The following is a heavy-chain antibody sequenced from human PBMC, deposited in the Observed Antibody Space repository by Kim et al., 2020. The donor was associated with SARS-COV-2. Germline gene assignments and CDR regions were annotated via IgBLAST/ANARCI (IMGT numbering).Heavy chain of an antibody. CDR3: ATKLGYSYGFMYFQH. D-gene: IGHD5-18*01. V-gene: IGHV1-24*01. J-gene: IGHJ1*01. Sequence: QKFQGRVTMTEDTSTDTAYMELSSLRSEDTAVYYCATKLGYSYGFMYFQHWGQGTLVTVSS.